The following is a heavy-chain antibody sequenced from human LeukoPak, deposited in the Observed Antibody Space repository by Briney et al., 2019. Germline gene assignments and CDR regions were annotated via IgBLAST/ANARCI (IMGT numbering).Heavy chain of an antibody. Sequence: SETLSLTCTVSGGSISSYFWSWVRQPPGKGLEWIGYTSYSGSTNYNTSLKSRLTISVETSTNQFSLKLTSVTAADTAVYYCARVSRAAASLGAFDIWGQGTMVTVSS. CDR3: ARVSRAAASLGAFDI. V-gene: IGHV4-59*01. CDR2: TSYSGST. J-gene: IGHJ3*02. CDR1: GGSISSYF. D-gene: IGHD6-6*01.